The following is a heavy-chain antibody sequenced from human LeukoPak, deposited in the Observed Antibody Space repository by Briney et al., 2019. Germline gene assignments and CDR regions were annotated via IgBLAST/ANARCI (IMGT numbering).Heavy chain of an antibody. D-gene: IGHD3-10*01. J-gene: IGHJ4*02. CDR3: ARDLWFGELHFDY. Sequence: ASETLSLTCAVSGGSISSSNWWSWVRQPPGKGLECIGEIYHSGSTNYNPSLKSRVTISVDKSKNQFSLKLSSVTAADTAVYYCARDLWFGELHFDYWGQGTLVTVSS. CDR1: GGSISSSNW. CDR2: IYHSGST. V-gene: IGHV4-4*02.